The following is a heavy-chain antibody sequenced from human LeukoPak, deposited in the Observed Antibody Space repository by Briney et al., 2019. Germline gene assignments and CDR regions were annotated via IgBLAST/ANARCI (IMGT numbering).Heavy chain of an antibody. CDR3: ARGWQINWSGGFVDP. J-gene: IGHJ5*02. Sequence: ASMTVSCKSSGYTFSDYYIHLIRQPPAQGLEWVGLINHKYGETNFAQTFQGRVTMTRDTSITTAYMGLSRLSSDDTGVYYCARGWQINWSGGFVDPWGQGTLVTVPS. CDR2: INHKYGET. CDR1: GYTFSDYY. V-gene: IGHV1-2*02. D-gene: IGHD1-1*01.